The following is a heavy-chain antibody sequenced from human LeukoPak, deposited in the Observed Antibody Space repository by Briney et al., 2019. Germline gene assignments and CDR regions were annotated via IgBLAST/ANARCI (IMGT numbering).Heavy chain of an antibody. V-gene: IGHV4-30-4*01. Sequence: PSETLSLTCTVSGGSISSGDYYWSWIRQPPGKGLEWIGYIYYSGSTYYNPSLKSRVTISVDMSKNQFSLKLSSVTAADTAVYYCARVTQSYGDADYWGQGTLVTVSS. CDR3: ARVTQSYGDADY. CDR1: GGSISSGDYY. J-gene: IGHJ4*02. D-gene: IGHD4-17*01. CDR2: IYYSGST.